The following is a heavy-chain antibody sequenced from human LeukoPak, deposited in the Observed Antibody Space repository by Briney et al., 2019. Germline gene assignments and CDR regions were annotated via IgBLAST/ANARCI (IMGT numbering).Heavy chain of an antibody. D-gene: IGHD3-3*01. V-gene: IGHV3-21*01. CDR1: GFTFSSYS. Sequence: GGSLRLSCAASGFTFSSYSMNWVRQAPGKWLEWDSSISSSSSYIYYADSVKGRFTISRDNAKNSLYLQMNSLRAEYTAVYYCASMSEISIGYYMDVWGKGTTVTVSS. J-gene: IGHJ6*03. CDR3: ASMSEISIGYYMDV. CDR2: ISSSSSYI.